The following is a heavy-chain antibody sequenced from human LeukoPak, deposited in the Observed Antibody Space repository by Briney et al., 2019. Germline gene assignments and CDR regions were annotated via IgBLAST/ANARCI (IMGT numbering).Heavy chain of an antibody. Sequence: GGSLRLSCAASGFTFSDYYMSWIRQAPGKGLEWVSYISSSGNSISYADSVKGRFTISRDNAKNSLYLQMNSLRAEDTAVYYCARADDSSSGYFDYWGQGTPVTVSS. D-gene: IGHD6-6*01. CDR1: GFTFSDYY. V-gene: IGHV3-11*04. CDR2: ISSSGNSI. CDR3: ARADDSSSGYFDY. J-gene: IGHJ4*02.